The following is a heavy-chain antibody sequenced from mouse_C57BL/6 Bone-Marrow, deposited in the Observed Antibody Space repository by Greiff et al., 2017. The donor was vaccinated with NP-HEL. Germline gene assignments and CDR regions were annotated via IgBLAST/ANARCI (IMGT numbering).Heavy chain of an antibody. CDR3: AFITSVVSAYWYFDV. J-gene: IGHJ1*03. V-gene: IGHV14-2*01. Sequence: VQLQQSGAELVKPGASVKLSCTASGFNIKDYYMHWVKQRTEQGLEWIGRIDPEDGETKYAPKFQGKATITADKSSNTAYLQLSSLTSEDTAVYYCAFITSVVSAYWYFDVWGTGTPVTVSS. CDR2: IDPEDGET. CDR1: GFNIKDYY. D-gene: IGHD1-1*01.